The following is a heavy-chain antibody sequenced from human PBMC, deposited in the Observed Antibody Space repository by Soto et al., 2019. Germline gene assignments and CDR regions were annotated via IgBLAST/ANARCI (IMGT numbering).Heavy chain of an antibody. CDR2: ISGSGGST. CDR3: ANLAVRGVSAVDC. V-gene: IGHV3-23*01. Sequence: EVQLLESGGGLVQPGGSLRLSCAASGFTFSSYAMSWVRQAPGKGLEWVSAISGSGGSTYYADSVKGRFTFSRDNSKNPLYLQMNSLRAEDTAVYYCANLAVRGVSAVDCWGQGTLVTVSS. CDR1: GFTFSSYA. D-gene: IGHD3-10*01. J-gene: IGHJ4*02.